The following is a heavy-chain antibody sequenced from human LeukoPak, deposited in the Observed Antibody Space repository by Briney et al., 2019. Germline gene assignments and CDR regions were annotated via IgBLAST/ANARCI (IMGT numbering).Heavy chain of an antibody. Sequence: ASVKVSFKAFGYTFTSYYVHWVRQAPGQGLEWMGIINPSGGTNYAQKFQGRVTMTRDTSTSTVYMELSSLRSEDTAVYYCARGTPGYSSVWGQGTLVTVSS. CDR1: GYTFTSYY. J-gene: IGHJ4*02. D-gene: IGHD6-19*01. V-gene: IGHV1-46*01. CDR3: ARGTPGYSSV. CDR2: INPSGGT.